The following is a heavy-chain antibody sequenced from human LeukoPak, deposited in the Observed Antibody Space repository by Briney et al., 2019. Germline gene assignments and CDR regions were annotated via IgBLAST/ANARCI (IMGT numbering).Heavy chain of an antibody. Sequence: KLGESLKISCKGSGYSFTTYWIAWVRQMPGKGLECLGVIFPGDSNTRYSPSFQGQVTISADKSIDTAYLQWSSLKASDTAMYYCARHGRYCTGDCYSWLDIWGQGTLVTVSS. D-gene: IGHD2-21*02. CDR2: IFPGDSNT. J-gene: IGHJ5*02. CDR3: ARHGRYCTGDCYSWLDI. CDR1: GYSFTTYW. V-gene: IGHV5-51*01.